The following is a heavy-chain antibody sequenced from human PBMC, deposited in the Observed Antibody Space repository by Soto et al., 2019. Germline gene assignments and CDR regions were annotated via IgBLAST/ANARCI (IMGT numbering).Heavy chain of an antibody. V-gene: IGHV3-74*01. D-gene: IGHD2-2*01. CDR1: GFISRSYW. Sequence: GGSLRLSCAASGFISRSYWMHWVRQVPGKGLVWVSRINGDGRSTSYADYVKGRFTISRDNAKNRLYLQMNSLRADDTAVYYCARAQYLADDAFDIWGQGPMVTVSS. CDR2: INGDGRST. CDR3: ARAQYLADDAFDI. J-gene: IGHJ3*02.